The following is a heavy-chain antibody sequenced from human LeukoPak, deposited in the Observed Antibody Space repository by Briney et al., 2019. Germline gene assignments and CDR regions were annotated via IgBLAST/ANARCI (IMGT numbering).Heavy chain of an antibody. V-gene: IGHV3-23*01. J-gene: IGHJ4*02. CDR2: ISGSGGST. CDR3: AKDQRFALSNYDY. Sequence: GGSLRLSCAASGFTFSSYAMSWVRQAPGKGLEWVSAISGSGGSTYYADSVKGRFTISRDNSNNTLYLQMTSLRAEDTAVYYCAKDQRFALSNYDYWGQGTLVTVSS. D-gene: IGHD2/OR15-2a*01. CDR1: GFTFSSYA.